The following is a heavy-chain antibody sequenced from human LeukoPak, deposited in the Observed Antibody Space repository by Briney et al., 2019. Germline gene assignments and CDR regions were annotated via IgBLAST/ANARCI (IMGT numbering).Heavy chain of an antibody. CDR3: GRQGYTASYYFLDY. J-gene: IGHJ4*02. CDR2: IYTTGTT. CDR1: SGSISSYY. V-gene: IGHV4-4*07. Sequence: SETLSLTCTVSSGSISSYYWGWVRQPPGKGLEWIGRIYTTGTTQYNPSLKSRVTMSIDTSTNQLSLNLRSMTAADTAVYYCGRQGYTASYYFLDYWSQGTLVAVS. D-gene: IGHD1-26*01.